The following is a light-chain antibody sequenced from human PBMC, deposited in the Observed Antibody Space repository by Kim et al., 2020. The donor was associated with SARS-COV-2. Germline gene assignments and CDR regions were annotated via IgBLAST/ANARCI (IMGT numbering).Light chain of an antibody. Sequence: SPGQTASITCSGDKLGDKYACWYQQKPGQSTVLVIYQDSKRPSGIPERFSGSNSGNTATLTISGTQAMDEADYYCQAWDSSTEVFGGGTQLTVL. J-gene: IGLJ3*02. CDR2: QDS. V-gene: IGLV3-1*01. CDR3: QAWDSSTEV. CDR1: KLGDKY.